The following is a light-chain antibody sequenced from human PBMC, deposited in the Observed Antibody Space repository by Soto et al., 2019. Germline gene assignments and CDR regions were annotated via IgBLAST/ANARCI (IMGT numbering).Light chain of an antibody. CDR3: QQSYSPPRT. CDR1: QSVRTH. V-gene: IGKV1-39*01. CDR2: AAS. J-gene: IGKJ2*01. Sequence: DIQMTQSPSSLSASIGDRVTITCRASQSVRTHLNWYHQKPGKASELLIYAASSLQAGVPSRFSGSGSGTDFTLTISSLHPEDFGDYYCQQSYSPPRTFGQGTNLEIK.